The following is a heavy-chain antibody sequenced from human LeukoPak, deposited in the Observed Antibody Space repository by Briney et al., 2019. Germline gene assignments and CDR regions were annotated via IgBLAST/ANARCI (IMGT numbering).Heavy chain of an antibody. CDR1: GFTFGLYS. CDR3: ARIGVLRYFDWGDGGGWNYYYMDV. CDR2: IKQDGSEK. J-gene: IGHJ6*03. V-gene: IGHV3-7*01. Sequence: PGGSLRLSCAASGFTFGLYSMTWVRQAPGKGLEWVANIKQDGSEKYYVDSVKGRFTISRDNAKNSLYLQMNSLRGEDTAVYYCARIGVLRYFDWGDGGGWNYYYMDVWGKGTTVTVSS. D-gene: IGHD3-9*01.